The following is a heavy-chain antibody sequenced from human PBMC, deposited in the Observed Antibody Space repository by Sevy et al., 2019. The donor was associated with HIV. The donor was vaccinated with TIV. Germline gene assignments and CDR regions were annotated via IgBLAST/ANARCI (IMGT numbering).Heavy chain of an antibody. CDR2: ISSSSSYI. J-gene: IGHJ3*02. CDR3: GGRYYGSGGAFDI. V-gene: IGHV3-21*01. CDR1: GFTFSSYS. D-gene: IGHD3-10*01. Sequence: GGSLRLSCAASGFTFSSYSMNWVRQAPGKGLEWVSSISSSSSYIYYADSMKGRFTISRDNAKNSLYLQMNSLVAEDTAVYYCGGRYYGSGGAFDIWGQGTMVTVSS.